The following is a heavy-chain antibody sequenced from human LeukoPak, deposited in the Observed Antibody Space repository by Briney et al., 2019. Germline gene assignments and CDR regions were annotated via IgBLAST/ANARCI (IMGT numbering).Heavy chain of an antibody. CDR1: GYTLTGYY. D-gene: IGHD3-22*01. Sequence: ASVKVSCKASGYTLTGYYMHWVRQAPGQGLEWMGWINPNSGGTKCAQNFQGRVIMTRDTSISTAYMELSRLRSDDTAVYYCARDSAVYDSSGYFLHAFDIRGQGTMVTVSS. CDR2: INPNSGGT. J-gene: IGHJ3*02. V-gene: IGHV1-2*02. CDR3: ARDSAVYDSSGYFLHAFDI.